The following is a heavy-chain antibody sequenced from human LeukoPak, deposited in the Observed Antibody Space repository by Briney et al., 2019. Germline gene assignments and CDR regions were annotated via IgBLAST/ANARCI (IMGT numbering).Heavy chain of an antibody. J-gene: IGHJ4*02. Sequence: GGSLRLSCAASGFTFSSYAMSWVRQAPGKGLEWVSAITGSGGSTYYADSVKGRFTISRDNSKNTLYLQMNSLRAEDTAVYYCAKGSQSTYYGFWSGYPEYYFDYWGQGTLVTVSS. CDR1: GFTFSSYA. D-gene: IGHD3-3*01. V-gene: IGHV3-23*01. CDR2: ITGSGGST. CDR3: AKGSQSTYYGFWSGYPEYYFDY.